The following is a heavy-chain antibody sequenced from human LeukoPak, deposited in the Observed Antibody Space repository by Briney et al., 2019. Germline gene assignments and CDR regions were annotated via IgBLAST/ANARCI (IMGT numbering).Heavy chain of an antibody. Sequence: GGSLRLSCAASGFTFSSYAKSWVRQAPGKGLEWVSAISGSGGSTYYADSVKGRFTISRDNSKNTLYLQMTSLRAEDTGVYYCAKDGVVPAAIRVRWVSHYWGQGTLVTVSS. D-gene: IGHD2-2*02. CDR1: GFTFSSYA. CDR2: ISGSGGST. J-gene: IGHJ4*02. V-gene: IGHV3-23*01. CDR3: AKDGVVPAAIRVRWVSHY.